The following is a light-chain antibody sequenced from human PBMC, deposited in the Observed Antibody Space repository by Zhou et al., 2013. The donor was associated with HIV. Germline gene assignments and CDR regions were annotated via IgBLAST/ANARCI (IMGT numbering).Light chain of an antibody. V-gene: IGKV3-15*01. CDR1: QSVNSN. CDR3: QQYNDWPKVT. Sequence: EIVMTQSPATLSVSPGERATLSCRASQSVNSNLAWYRQKPGQAPRLLVYGASTRASDVPARFRAGGSGTEFILSISSLQSEDFGVYYCQQYNDWPKVTFGGGTKGGD. J-gene: IGKJ4*01. CDR2: GAS.